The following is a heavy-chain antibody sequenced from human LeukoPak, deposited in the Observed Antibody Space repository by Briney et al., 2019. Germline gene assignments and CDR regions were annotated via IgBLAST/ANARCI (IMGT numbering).Heavy chain of an antibody. Sequence: ASVKVSCTASGYTFTSYDINRVRQATGQGLECVGWVNANSGDTGYAQKFQGRVTMTRDTSISTAYMELSSLRCVHTAVYHCARHLRSSGRFVGWGQGTMVTDSS. V-gene: IGHV1-8*01. CDR2: VNANSGDT. J-gene: IGHJ4*02. CDR3: ARHLRSSGRFVG. CDR1: GYTFTSYD. D-gene: IGHD6-19*01.